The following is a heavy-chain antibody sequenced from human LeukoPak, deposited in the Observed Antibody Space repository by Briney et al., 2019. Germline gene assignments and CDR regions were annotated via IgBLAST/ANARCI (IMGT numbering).Heavy chain of an antibody. V-gene: IGHV3-30-3*01. CDR2: ISYDGSNK. J-gene: IGHJ4*02. CDR1: GFTFSSYA. Sequence: PGGSLGLSCAASGFTFSSYAMHWVRQAPGKGLEWVAVISYDGSNKYYADSVKGRFTISRDNSKNTLYLQMNSLRAEDTAVYYCAREGLYCSSTSCYGYFDYWGQGTLVTVSS. CDR3: AREGLYCSSTSCYGYFDY. D-gene: IGHD2-2*01.